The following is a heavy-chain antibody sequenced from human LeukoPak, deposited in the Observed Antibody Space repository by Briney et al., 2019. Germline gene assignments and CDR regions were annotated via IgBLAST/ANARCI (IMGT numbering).Heavy chain of an antibody. Sequence: ASVKVSCKASGGTFSGYALSWVRQAPGQGLEWMGGIIPIFGTANYAQKFQGRVTITADESTSTAYMELSSLRSEDTAVYYCARGRIVAIYFDYWGQGTLVTVSS. CDR3: ARGRIVAIYFDY. CDR1: GGTFSGYA. J-gene: IGHJ4*02. V-gene: IGHV1-69*13. CDR2: IIPIFGTA. D-gene: IGHD5-12*01.